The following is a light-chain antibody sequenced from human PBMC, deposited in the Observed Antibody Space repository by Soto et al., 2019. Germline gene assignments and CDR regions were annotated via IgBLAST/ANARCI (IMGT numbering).Light chain of an antibody. CDR3: QQYSSHST. Sequence: DIQMTQSPSTLSGSLGERVTITCRASQTISSWLAWYQQKPGKAPKLLIYKASTLKSGVPSRFSGSGSGTEFSLTISSLQPDDFATYYCQQYSSHSTFGQGTKVDIK. V-gene: IGKV1-5*03. J-gene: IGKJ1*01. CDR1: QTISSW. CDR2: KAS.